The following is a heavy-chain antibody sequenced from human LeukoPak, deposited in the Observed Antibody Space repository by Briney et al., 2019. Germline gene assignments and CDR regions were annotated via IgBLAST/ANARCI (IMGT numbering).Heavy chain of an antibody. D-gene: IGHD4/OR15-4a*01. V-gene: IGHV3-23*01. CDR3: AKERDYGPADY. J-gene: IGHJ4*02. Sequence: GGSLRLSCVASGFIFNKHAMSWVRQAPGKGLEWVSGLSGSGRSTDYADSVKGRFTVSRDNSKNTLFLQMNSLRAEDTAIYYCAKERDYGPADYWGQGTLVTVSS. CDR2: LSGSGRST. CDR1: GFIFNKHA.